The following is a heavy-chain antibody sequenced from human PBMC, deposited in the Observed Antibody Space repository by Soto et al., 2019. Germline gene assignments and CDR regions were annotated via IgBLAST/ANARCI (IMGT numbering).Heavy chain of an antibody. Sequence: EVQLVESGGGLVQPGGSLRLSCAASGFTFSDHFMDWFRQAPGKGLEWVGRSRNRDRSYTTEYAASVKGRFTISRDDSRNSLYLQMNSLNNENTALYYCARDYIWGTNHWSGGHWGQGTLVTVSS. V-gene: IGHV3-72*01. CDR3: ARDYIWGTNHWSGGH. CDR1: GFTFSDHF. CDR2: SRNRDRSYTT. J-gene: IGHJ4*02. D-gene: IGHD3-16*01.